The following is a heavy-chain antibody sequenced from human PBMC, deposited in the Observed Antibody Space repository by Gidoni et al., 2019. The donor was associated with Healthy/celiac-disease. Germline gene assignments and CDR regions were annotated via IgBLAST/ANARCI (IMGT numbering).Heavy chain of an antibody. V-gene: IGHV1-24*01. J-gene: IGHJ4*02. Sequence: QVQLVQSGAEVKKPGASVKVYCKVSGSTLTELSMHWVRHAPGKGLEWMGGFDPEDGETIYAQKFQGRFTMTEDTSTDTAYMELSSLRSEDTAVYYCATGQRGTYYFDYWCQGTLVTVSS. D-gene: IGHD1-1*01. CDR3: ATGQRGTYYFDY. CDR2: FDPEDGET. CDR1: GSTLTELS.